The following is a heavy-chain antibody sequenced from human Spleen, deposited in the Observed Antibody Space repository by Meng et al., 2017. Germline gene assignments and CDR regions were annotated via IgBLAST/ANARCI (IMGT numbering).Heavy chain of an antibody. V-gene: IGHV3-73*01. J-gene: IGHJ4*02. D-gene: IGHD3-10*02. CDR3: AKDLQRSGSWGFDS. CDR1: GFTFSGSD. CDR2: IRSKTDTYAT. Sequence: GESLKISCVVSGFTFSGSDVHWVRQASGKGLEWVGRIRSKTDTYATAYAASVKGRFTISRDDSKNTAYLQLNSLKTEDTAVYYCAKDLQRSGSWGFDSWGQGALVTVSS.